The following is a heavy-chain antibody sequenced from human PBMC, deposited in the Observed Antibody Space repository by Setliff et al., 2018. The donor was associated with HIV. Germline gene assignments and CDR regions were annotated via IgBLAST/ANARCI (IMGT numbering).Heavy chain of an antibody. CDR3: AKEGGVKRTFSFYGFDS. V-gene: IGHV3-33*06. Sequence: QSGGSLRLSCAASGFNFGRYGMHWVRQAPGRGLEWVAVIWYDGSKENYTDSVKGRFTISRDNSKNTVSLQMNSLRAEDTAVYYCAKEGGVKRTFSFYGFDSWGRGTLVTVSS. CDR1: GFNFGRYG. J-gene: IGHJ4*02. D-gene: IGHD3-16*02. CDR2: IWYDGSKE.